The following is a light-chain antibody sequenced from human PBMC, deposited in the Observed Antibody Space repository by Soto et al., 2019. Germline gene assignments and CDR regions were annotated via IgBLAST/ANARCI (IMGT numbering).Light chain of an antibody. Sequence: QSVLTQPASVSGSPGQSITISCTGTSSDVGSYNYVSWYQQHPGKAPKLMIYEVSTRPSGVSSRFSGSKSGNTASLTISGLQAEDEADYYCSSYPSSSTVFGTGTKLTVL. CDR3: SSYPSSSTV. CDR2: EVS. J-gene: IGLJ1*01. CDR1: SSDVGSYNY. V-gene: IGLV2-14*01.